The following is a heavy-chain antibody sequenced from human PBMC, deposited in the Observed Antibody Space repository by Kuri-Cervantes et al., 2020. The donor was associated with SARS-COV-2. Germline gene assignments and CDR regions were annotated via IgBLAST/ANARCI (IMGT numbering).Heavy chain of an antibody. V-gene: IGHV4-4*07. CDR2: IYTSGST. CDR3: ARHGRRSSSWYSSWFDP. J-gene: IGHJ5*02. D-gene: IGHD6-13*01. CDR1: VGSISSYY. Sequence: SETLSLTCTVSVGSISSYYWSWIRQPAAKGLEWIGRIYTSGSTNYNTSLKSRVTMSVDTSKNQFSLKLSSATAADTAVYYCARHGRRSSSWYSSWFDPWGQGTLVTVSS.